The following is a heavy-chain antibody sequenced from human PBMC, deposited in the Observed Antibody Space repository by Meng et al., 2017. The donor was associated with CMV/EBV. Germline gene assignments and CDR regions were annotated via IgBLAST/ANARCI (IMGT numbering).Heavy chain of an antibody. J-gene: IGHJ2*01. D-gene: IGHD5-12*01. CDR1: GGSISSYY. CDR2: IYTRGST. CDR3: ARGGSGYDLIGYFDL. Sequence: QVQLQEAGPGLVKPSGTLSLTLTVPGGSISSYYWSWIRQPAGKGLEGIGRIYTRGSTNYNPSLKSRVTMSVDTSKNQFSLKLSSVTAADTAVYYCARGGSGYDLIGYFDLWGRGTLVTVSS. V-gene: IGHV4-4*07.